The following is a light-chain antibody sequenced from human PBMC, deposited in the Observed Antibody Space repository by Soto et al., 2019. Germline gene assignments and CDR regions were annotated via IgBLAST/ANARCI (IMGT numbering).Light chain of an antibody. J-gene: IGKJ5*01. V-gene: IGKV3-20*01. Sequence: EIVLTQSPGTLSLSPGERATLSCRASQSVSSSYLAWYQQKPGQAPRLLIYVTSSRATGIPDRFSGSGSGTDFTLTISRLEPEDFAVYYCQQYGNSPITFGQGTRLEIK. CDR3: QQYGNSPIT. CDR1: QSVSSSY. CDR2: VTS.